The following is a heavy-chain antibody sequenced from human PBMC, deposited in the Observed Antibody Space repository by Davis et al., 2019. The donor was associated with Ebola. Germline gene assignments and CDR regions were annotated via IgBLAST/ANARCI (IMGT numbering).Heavy chain of an antibody. V-gene: IGHV3-30*18. Sequence: GESLKISCAASGFTFSSYGMHWVRQAPGKGLEWVAVISYDGSNKYYADSVKGRFTISRDNSKNTLYLQMNSLRAEDTAVYHCAKDRGNYSRKYYYYYMDVWGKGTTVTVSS. J-gene: IGHJ6*03. D-gene: IGHD4-11*01. CDR2: ISYDGSNK. CDR1: GFTFSSYG. CDR3: AKDRGNYSRKYYYYYMDV.